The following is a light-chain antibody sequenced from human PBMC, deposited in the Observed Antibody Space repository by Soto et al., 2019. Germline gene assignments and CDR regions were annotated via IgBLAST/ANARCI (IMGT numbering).Light chain of an antibody. V-gene: IGKV3-15*01. J-gene: IGKJ2*01. CDR2: GAS. CDR1: QSVSSN. Sequence: EIVMTQSPATLSVSPGERATLSCRASQSVSSNLAWYQQKPGQAPMLLIYGASTRATGIPARFSGSRSGTEFTLTISSLQSEDFAVYYCQQYNNWPYTFGQGTKLEIK. CDR3: QQYNNWPYT.